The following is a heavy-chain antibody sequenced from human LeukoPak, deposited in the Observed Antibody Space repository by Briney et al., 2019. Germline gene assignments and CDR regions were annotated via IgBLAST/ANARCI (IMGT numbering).Heavy chain of an antibody. D-gene: IGHD3-10*01. V-gene: IGHV5-51*01. CDR3: TRPGANDAFDI. CDR2: IYPGDSDT. Sequence: KRGESLQISCKGSGYTFTTYWIGWVRQMPGKGLEWMGIIYPGDSDTRYSPSFQGQVTISADKSISTAYLQWSSLKASDTAMYYCTRPGANDAFDIWGQGTMVTVSS. J-gene: IGHJ3*02. CDR1: GYTFTTYW.